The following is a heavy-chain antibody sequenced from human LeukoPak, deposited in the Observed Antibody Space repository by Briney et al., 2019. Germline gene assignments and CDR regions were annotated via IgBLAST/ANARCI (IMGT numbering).Heavy chain of an antibody. Sequence: GGSLRLSCAASGFTFSSYGIHWVRQAPGKGLEWVAVISYDGSNNYYAASVKGRFTISRDNSKNTLYLQMNSLRAEDTAVYYCAKHRGYSYARMIHLFGYWGQGTLVTVSS. CDR1: GFTFSSYG. D-gene: IGHD5-18*01. J-gene: IGHJ4*02. CDR2: ISYDGSNN. V-gene: IGHV3-30*18. CDR3: AKHRGYSYARMIHLFGY.